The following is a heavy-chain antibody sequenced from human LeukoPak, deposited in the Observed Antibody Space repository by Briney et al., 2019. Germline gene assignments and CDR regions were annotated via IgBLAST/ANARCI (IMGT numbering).Heavy chain of an antibody. V-gene: IGHV3-7*01. CDR2: IKQDGSEK. Sequence: GGSLRLSCAASGFTFSSYWMSWARQAPGKGLEWVANIKQDGSEKYYVDSVKGRFTISRDNAKNSLYLQMNSLRAEDTAVYYCARGSDSSGWYMVDYWGQGTLVTVSS. CDR3: ARGSDSSGWYMVDY. CDR1: GFTFSSYW. J-gene: IGHJ4*02. D-gene: IGHD6-19*01.